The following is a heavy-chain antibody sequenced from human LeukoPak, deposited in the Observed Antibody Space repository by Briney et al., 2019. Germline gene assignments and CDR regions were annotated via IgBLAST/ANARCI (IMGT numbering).Heavy chain of an antibody. Sequence: GRSLRLSCAASGFTFSSYAMHWVRQAPGKGLEWVAVISYDGSNKYYADSVKGRFTISRDNSKNKLYLQMNSLRAEDTAVYYCARDYSSSWYGYFQHWGQGTLVSVSS. D-gene: IGHD6-13*01. J-gene: IGHJ1*01. V-gene: IGHV3-30*04. CDR2: ISYDGSNK. CDR3: ARDYSSSWYGYFQH. CDR1: GFTFSSYA.